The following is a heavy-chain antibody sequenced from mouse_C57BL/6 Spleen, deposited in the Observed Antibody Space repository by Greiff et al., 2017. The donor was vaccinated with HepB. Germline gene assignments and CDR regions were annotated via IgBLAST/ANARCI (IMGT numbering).Heavy chain of an antibody. V-gene: IGHV1-61*01. CDR1: GYTFTSYW. Sequence: QVQLQQPGAELVRPGSSVKLSCKASGYTFTSYWMDWVKQRPGQGLEWIGNIYPSDSETHYNQKFKDKATLTVDKSSSTDYMQLSSLTSEDSAVYYCAREASYYSNLYFDYWGQGTTLTVSS. CDR2: IYPSDSET. D-gene: IGHD2-5*01. J-gene: IGHJ2*01. CDR3: AREASYYSNLYFDY.